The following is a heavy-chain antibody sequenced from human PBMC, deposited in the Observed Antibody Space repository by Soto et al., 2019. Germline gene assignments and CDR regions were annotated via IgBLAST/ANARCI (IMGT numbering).Heavy chain of an antibody. CDR2: IYYRGNT. D-gene: IGHD1-1*01. CDR3: ATGRTTNPSLGIGY. Sequence: PSETLSLTCTVSRGSITTYYWSWIRQPPGKGLEWIGYIYYRGNTYYNPSLKSRFTISIDASKNQFSLNLSSVTAADTAVYYCATGRTTNPSLGIGYWGQGTLVTVSS. V-gene: IGHV4-59*01. J-gene: IGHJ4*02. CDR1: RGSITTYY.